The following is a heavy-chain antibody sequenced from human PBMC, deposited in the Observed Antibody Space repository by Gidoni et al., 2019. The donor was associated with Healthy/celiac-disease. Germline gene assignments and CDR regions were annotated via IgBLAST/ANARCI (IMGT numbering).Heavy chain of an antibody. CDR3: ARVISGAFDI. D-gene: IGHD2-21*01. CDR1: GFTVSSNY. V-gene: IGHV3-53*01. Sequence: EVQLVESGGGLIQPGGSLRLSCAASGFTVSSNYMGWVRQAPGKGLEWVSVIYTGGSTYYADTVKGRFTISRDNSKNTRYLQMNSLRAEDTAVYYCARVISGAFDIWGQGTMVTVSS. J-gene: IGHJ3*02. CDR2: IYTGGST.